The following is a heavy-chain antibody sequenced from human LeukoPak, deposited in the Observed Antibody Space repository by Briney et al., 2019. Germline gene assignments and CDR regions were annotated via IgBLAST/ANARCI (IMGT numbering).Heavy chain of an antibody. CDR3: AREGSGEYQHYFDY. CDR2: IWYDGSNK. D-gene: IGHD2-2*01. Sequence: PGGSLRLSCAASEFTFSSYGMHWVRQAPGKGLEWVAVIWYDGSNKYYADSVKGRFTISRDNSKNTLYLQMNSLRAEDTAVYYCAREGSGEYQHYFDYWGQGTLVTVSS. CDR1: EFTFSSYG. V-gene: IGHV3-33*08. J-gene: IGHJ4*02.